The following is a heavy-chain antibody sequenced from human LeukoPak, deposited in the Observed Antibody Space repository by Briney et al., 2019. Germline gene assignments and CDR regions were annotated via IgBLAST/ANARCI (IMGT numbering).Heavy chain of an antibody. CDR2: ISYDGSNK. CDR1: GFTVSSYG. Sequence: PGRSLRLSCAASGFTVSSYGMHWVRQAPGKGLEWVAVISYDGSNKYYADSVKGRFTISRDNSKNTLYLQMNSLRAEDTAVYYCAKEGVVEDIVVAPAAYFDYWGQGTLVTVSS. V-gene: IGHV3-30*18. CDR3: AKEGVVEDIVVAPAAYFDY. D-gene: IGHD2-2*01. J-gene: IGHJ4*02.